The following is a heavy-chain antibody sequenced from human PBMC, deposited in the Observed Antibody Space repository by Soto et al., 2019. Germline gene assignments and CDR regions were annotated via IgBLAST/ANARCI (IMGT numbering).Heavy chain of an antibody. CDR3: AKSGSWYYFDY. CDR1: GYTFANYH. CDR2: INPNSGTT. D-gene: IGHD6-13*01. J-gene: IGHJ4*02. V-gene: IGHV1-46*01. Sequence: ASVKVSCKASGYTFANYHMHWVRQAPGQGLEWMGIINPNSGTTTYAQRFQGRVTISRDNSQNTLYLQMNSLRAEDTAVYYCAKSGSWYYFDYWGQGTLVTVSS.